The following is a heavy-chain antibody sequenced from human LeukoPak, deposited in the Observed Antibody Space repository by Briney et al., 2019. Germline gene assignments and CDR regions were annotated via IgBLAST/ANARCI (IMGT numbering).Heavy chain of an antibody. J-gene: IGHJ4*02. CDR3: ARDGSGYYDTSGYRD. CDR1: GASINSGSYY. Sequence: SETLSLTCTVSGASINSGSYYWSWIRQPAGKGLEWIGRIYTSGSTDYNPSLKSRVTISIDTSKNQFSLKLSSVTAADTAVYYCARDGSGYYDTSGYRDWGQGTLVTVSS. V-gene: IGHV4-61*02. D-gene: IGHD3-22*01. CDR2: IYTSGST.